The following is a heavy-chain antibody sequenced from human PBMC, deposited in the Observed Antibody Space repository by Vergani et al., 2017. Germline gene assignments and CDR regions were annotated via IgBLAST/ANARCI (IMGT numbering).Heavy chain of an antibody. CDR1: GGSFSGYY. V-gene: IGHV4-34*01. CDR3: ARGPTVTNKYNWFDP. Sequence: QVQLQQWGAGLLKPSETLSLTCAVYGGSFSGYYWSWIRQPPGKGLEWIGEIKHSGSTNYNPSLKSRVTISVDTSKNQFSLKLSSVTAADTAVYYCARGPTVTNKYNWFDPWGQGTLVTVSS. CDR2: IKHSGST. D-gene: IGHD4-17*01. J-gene: IGHJ5*02.